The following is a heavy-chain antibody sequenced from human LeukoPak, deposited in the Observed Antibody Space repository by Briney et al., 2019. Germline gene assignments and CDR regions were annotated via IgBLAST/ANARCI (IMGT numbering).Heavy chain of an antibody. Sequence: GGSLRLSCAASGFTFSSYAMNWVRQAPGKGLEWVSYISISGSTIYYADSVKGLFTISRDNAKNSLYLQMNSLRAEDTAVYYCAELGITMIGGVWGKGTTVTISS. CDR2: ISISGSTI. CDR3: AELGITMIGGV. D-gene: IGHD3-10*02. J-gene: IGHJ6*04. V-gene: IGHV3-48*03. CDR1: GFTFSSYA.